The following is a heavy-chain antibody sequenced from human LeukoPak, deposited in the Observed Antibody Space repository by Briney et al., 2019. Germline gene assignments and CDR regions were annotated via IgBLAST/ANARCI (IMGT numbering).Heavy chain of an antibody. Sequence: SETLSLTCTVSGGSVSSGSYYWSWIRQPPGKGLEWIGYVYYSGSTYYNPSLKSRVTISVDTSKNQFSLKLSSVTAADTAVYYCGWGFGSGWYNGWGQGTLVTVSS. CDR3: GWGFGSGWYNG. D-gene: IGHD6-19*01. J-gene: IGHJ4*02. CDR2: VYYSGST. CDR1: GGSVSSGSYY. V-gene: IGHV4-61*01.